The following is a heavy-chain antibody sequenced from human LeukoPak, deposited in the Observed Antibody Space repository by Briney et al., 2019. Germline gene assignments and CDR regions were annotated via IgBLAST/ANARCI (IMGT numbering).Heavy chain of an antibody. CDR2: ISGSGGST. V-gene: IGHV3-23*01. J-gene: IGHJ4*02. D-gene: IGHD2-15*01. CDR1: GFTFSSYA. CDR3: AKDVVVVAATSGVDY. Sequence: GGSLRLSCAASGFTFSSYAMSWVRQAPGKGLEWVSAISGSGGSTYYAASVKGRFTISRDNSKNTLYLQMNSLRAEDTAVYYCAKDVVVVAATSGVDYWGQGTLVTVSS.